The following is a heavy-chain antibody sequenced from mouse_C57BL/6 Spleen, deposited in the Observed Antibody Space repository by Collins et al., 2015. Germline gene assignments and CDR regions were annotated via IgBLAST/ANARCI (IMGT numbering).Heavy chain of an antibody. CDR1: GFTFSNYW. CDR3: TAYYYVMDY. J-gene: IGHJ4*01. V-gene: IGHV6-3*01. Sequence: EVKLEESGGGLVQPGGSMKLSCVASGFTFSNYWMNWVRQSPEKGLEWVAQIRLKSDNYATHYVESVKGRFTISRDDSKSSVYLQMNNLRAEDTGIYYCTAYYYVMDYWGQGTSVTVSS. CDR2: IRLKSDNYAT.